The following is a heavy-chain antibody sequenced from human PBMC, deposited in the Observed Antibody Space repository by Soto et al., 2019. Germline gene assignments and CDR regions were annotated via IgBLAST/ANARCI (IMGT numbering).Heavy chain of an antibody. D-gene: IGHD2-8*02. CDR3: ARLTGGTYLSFYYYIGV. Sequence: QVQLQESGPGLVKPSETLSLTCTVSGGSISGYYWSWIRQAPGKGLEWISYIYYSGTTNYDPSLKRRVTMSVDTSKNQFSLKLSSVTTADTAVYYCARLTGGTYLSFYYYIGVWGKGTTVTVSS. CDR2: IYYSGTT. CDR1: GGSISGYY. J-gene: IGHJ6*03. V-gene: IGHV4-59*01.